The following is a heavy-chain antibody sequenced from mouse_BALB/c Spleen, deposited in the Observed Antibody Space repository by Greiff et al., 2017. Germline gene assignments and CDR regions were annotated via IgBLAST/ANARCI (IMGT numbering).Heavy chain of an antibody. J-gene: IGHJ1*01. CDR1: GYTFTDYA. CDR3: ARGTVGRTYWYFDV. Sequence: QVQLQQSGAELVRPGVSVKISCKGSGYTFTDYAMHWVKQSLAKSLEWIGVISTYYGDASYNQKFKGKATMTVDKSSSTAYMELARLTSEDSAIYYCARGTVGRTYWYFDVWGAGTTVTVSS. CDR2: ISTYYGDA. V-gene: IGHV1S137*01. D-gene: IGHD1-1*01.